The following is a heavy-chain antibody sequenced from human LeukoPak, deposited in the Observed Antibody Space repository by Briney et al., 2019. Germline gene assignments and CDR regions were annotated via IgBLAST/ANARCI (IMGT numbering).Heavy chain of an antibody. CDR2: IIPIFGTA. Sequence: SVKVSCKASGGTFSSYAISWVRQAPGQGLEWMGGIIPIFGTANYAQKFQGRVTITADKSTSTAYMELSRLTSDDTAVYYCARGGFYYESRARTFLDYWGQGTLVTVSS. V-gene: IGHV1-69*06. CDR3: ARGGFYYESRARTFLDY. D-gene: IGHD3-22*01. CDR1: GGTFSSYA. J-gene: IGHJ4*02.